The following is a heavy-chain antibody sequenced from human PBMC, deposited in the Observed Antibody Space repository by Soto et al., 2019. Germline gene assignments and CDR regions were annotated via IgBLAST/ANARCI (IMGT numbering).Heavy chain of an antibody. CDR3: ARVAY. CDR2: ISSGSSDT. V-gene: IGHV3-21*01. CDR1: GFTFSRVS. Sequence: PGGPLRLSCEASGFTFSRVSMNWVLQVPGKGLEWVASISSGSSDTWYADSVKGRFIISRDNAQNSLFLQMNTLRPEDTAIYYCARVAYWGPGTQVTVS. J-gene: IGHJ4*02.